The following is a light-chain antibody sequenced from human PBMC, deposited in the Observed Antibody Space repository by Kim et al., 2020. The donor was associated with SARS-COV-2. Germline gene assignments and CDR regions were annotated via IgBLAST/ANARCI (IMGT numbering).Light chain of an antibody. Sequence: VALGQTATITCGGSNIGSKNVHWYQQRPGQAPVLVIYADFFRPSGIPERFSGSNLGDTATLTIGGAQADDEADYYCQVWDSNTIRVFGGGTKVTVL. J-gene: IGLJ3*02. CDR3: QVWDSNTIRV. CDR2: ADF. V-gene: IGLV3-9*01. CDR1: NIGSKN.